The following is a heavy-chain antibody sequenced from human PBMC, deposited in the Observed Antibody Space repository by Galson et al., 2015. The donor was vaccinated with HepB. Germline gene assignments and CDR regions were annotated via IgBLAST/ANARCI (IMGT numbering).Heavy chain of an antibody. CDR1: GGSISSSNW. Sequence: ETLSLTCAVSGGSISSSNWWSWVRQPPGKGLEWIGEIYHSGSTNYNPSLKSRVTISVDKSKNQFSRKLSSVTAADTAVYYCARTGSGSTSRAFDICGQGTMVAVSS. J-gene: IGHJ3*02. CDR2: IYHSGST. V-gene: IGHV4-4*02. CDR3: ARTGSGSTSRAFDI. D-gene: IGHD6-6*01.